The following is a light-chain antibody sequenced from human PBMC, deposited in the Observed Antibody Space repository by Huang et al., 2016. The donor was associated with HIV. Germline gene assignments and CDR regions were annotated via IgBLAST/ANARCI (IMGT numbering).Light chain of an antibody. Sequence: EIVMTQSPATLSVSPGERANVSCRASQSISSKLAWYQQKPCQAPRLLIYGTSTRATGIPARCSGSGSGTEFTLTISSLQSEDFAVYYCQQYKNWPPITFGQGTRLEIK. CDR3: QQYKNWPPIT. J-gene: IGKJ5*01. CDR2: GTS. V-gene: IGKV3-15*01. CDR1: QSISSK.